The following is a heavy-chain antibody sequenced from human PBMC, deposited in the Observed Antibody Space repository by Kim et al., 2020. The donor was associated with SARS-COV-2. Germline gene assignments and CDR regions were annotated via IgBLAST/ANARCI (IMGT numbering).Heavy chain of an antibody. CDR3: ARDLRVAAAFYYYYYGMDV. Sequence: SRVTISVDTSKNQFSLKLSSVTAADTAVYYCARDLRVAAAFYYYYYGMDVWGQGTTVTVSS. J-gene: IGHJ6*02. V-gene: IGHV4-39*07. D-gene: IGHD6-13*01.